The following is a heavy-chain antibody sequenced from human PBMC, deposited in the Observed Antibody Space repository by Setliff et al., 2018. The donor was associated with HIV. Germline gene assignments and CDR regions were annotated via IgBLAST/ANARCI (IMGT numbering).Heavy chain of an antibody. CDR3: ASPDENNSGPDY. CDR1: GYTFTGYY. CDR2: INPNSGGT. Sequence: ASVKVSCKASGYTFTGYYMHWVRQAPGQGLEWMGRINPNSGGTNYAQKFQGRVTMTRDTSISTAYMELSRLRSDDTAIYYCASPDENNSGPDYWGQGTLVTVSS. V-gene: IGHV1-2*06. D-gene: IGHD1-1*01. J-gene: IGHJ4*02.